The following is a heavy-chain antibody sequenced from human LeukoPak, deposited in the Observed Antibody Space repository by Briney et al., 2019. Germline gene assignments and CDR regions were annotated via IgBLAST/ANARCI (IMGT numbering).Heavy chain of an antibody. CDR1: GGSISTYY. Sequence: PSETLSLTCIVSGGSISTYYWSWIRQPAGKGLEWIGRTYTSGSTNYTNYNPSLKSRVTMSADTSKNHFSLKLSSVTAVDTAVYYCARDWDLGDCSGGDCTHDAFGIWGQETMVTVSS. CDR2: TYTSGSTNYT. D-gene: IGHD2-15*01. J-gene: IGHJ3*02. V-gene: IGHV4-4*07. CDR3: ARDWDLGDCSGGDCTHDAFGI.